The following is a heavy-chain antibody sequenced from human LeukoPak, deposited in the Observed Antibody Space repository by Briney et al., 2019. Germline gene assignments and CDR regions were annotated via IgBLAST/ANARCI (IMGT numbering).Heavy chain of an antibody. CDR1: GASISSNIW. V-gene: IGHV4-4*02. CDR3: ARVDDY. J-gene: IGHJ4*02. Sequence: PSGTLSLTCAVSGASISSNIWWSWVRQPPGKGLEWIGEIYDSGTTNYNPSLKSRVSMSVDKSKNQLSLKLSSVTAADTAVYYCARVDDYWGQGTLVTVSS. CDR2: IYDSGTT.